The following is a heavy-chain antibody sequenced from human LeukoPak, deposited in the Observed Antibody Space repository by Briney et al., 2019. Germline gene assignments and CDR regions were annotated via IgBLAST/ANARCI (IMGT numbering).Heavy chain of an antibody. J-gene: IGHJ5*02. V-gene: IGHV3-30*03. CDR1: GFTFSSYW. CDR3: ARSLVVGATYPYH. CDR2: ISYDGSNK. D-gene: IGHD1-26*01. Sequence: GGSLRLSCAASGFTFSSYWMSWVRQAPGKGLEWVAVISYDGSNKYYADSVKGRFTISRDNAKNSLYLQLNSLRAEDTAVYYCARSLVVGATYPYHWGQGTLVTVSS.